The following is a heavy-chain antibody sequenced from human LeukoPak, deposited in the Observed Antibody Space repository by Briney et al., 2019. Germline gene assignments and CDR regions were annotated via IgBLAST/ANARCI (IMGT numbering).Heavy chain of an antibody. CDR3: ARHPTGYSYDKYYFDY. V-gene: IGHV4-39*01. J-gene: IGHJ4*02. D-gene: IGHD5-18*01. Sequence: PSETLSLTCTVSGGSISSSSYYWGWIRQPPGKGLEWIGSIYYSGSTYYNPSLKSRVTISVDTSKNQFSLKLSSVTAADTAVYYCARHPTGYSYDKYYFDYWGQGTLVTVSS. CDR2: IYYSGST. CDR1: GGSISSSSYY.